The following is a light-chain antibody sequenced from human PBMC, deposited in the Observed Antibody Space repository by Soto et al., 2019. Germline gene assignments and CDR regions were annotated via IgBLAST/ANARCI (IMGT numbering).Light chain of an antibody. Sequence: EIVLTQSPATLSLSPGERATLSCRTSQSVSKYFAWYQQKPGRAPRLLIYDASSRVTGIPARFIGSGSGTDFTLTISSLEPEDFANYYCQQRRNSPITFGQGTRLEIK. J-gene: IGKJ5*01. CDR1: QSVSKY. CDR3: QQRRNSPIT. V-gene: IGKV3-11*01. CDR2: DAS.